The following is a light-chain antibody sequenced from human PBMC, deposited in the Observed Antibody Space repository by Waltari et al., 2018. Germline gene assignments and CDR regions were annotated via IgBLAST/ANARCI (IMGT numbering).Light chain of an antibody. J-gene: IGKJ4*01. CDR3: QQSYSTPLT. CDR1: QSISSY. Sequence: DIQMTQSPSSLSASVGERVTITCRASQSISSYLNWYRHKPGKAPKLLIYAASSLQSGVPSRFSGSGSGTDFTLTISSLQPEDFATYYCQQSYSTPLTFGGGTKVEIK. CDR2: AAS. V-gene: IGKV1-39*01.